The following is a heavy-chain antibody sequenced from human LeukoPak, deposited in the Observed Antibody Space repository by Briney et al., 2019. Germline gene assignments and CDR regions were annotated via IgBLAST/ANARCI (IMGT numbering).Heavy chain of an antibody. V-gene: IGHV3-33*01. J-gene: IGHJ4*02. CDR1: GFTFSSYG. D-gene: IGHD2-15*01. Sequence: GGSLRLSCAASGFTFSSYGMHWVRQAPGKGLEWVAIIWYDGSKKYYADSVKGRFTISRDNSKNMLYLQMNSLRAEDTAIYYCARGAAATLSWGQGTLVTVSS. CDR2: IWYDGSKK. CDR3: ARGAAATLS.